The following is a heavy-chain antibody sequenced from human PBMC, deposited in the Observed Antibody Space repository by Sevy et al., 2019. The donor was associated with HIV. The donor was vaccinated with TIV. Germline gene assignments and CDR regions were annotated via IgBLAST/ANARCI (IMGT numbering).Heavy chain of an antibody. V-gene: IGHV4-39*01. J-gene: IGHJ3*02. D-gene: IGHD3-10*01. CDR1: GGSISSSDNY. Sequence: SETLSLTCTVSGGSISSSDNYWGWIRQPPGKGLDWIASSYYSGSTYYNPSLKSRVTISVDTSKNQFSLKLRSVTAADTAVYYCAGRRVEDYYGSGTPPLVNGPFDIWGQGTMVTVSS. CDR2: SYYSGST. CDR3: AGRRVEDYYGSGTPPLVNGPFDI.